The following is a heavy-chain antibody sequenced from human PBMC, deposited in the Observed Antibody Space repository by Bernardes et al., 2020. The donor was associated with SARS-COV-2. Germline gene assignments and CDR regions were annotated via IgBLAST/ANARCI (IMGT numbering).Heavy chain of an antibody. D-gene: IGHD2-2*01. J-gene: IGHJ4*02. Sequence: ASVKVSCKASGYTFTGYYMHWVRQAPGQGLEWMGWINPNSGGTNYAQKFQGRVTMTRDTSISTAYMELSRLRSDDTAVYYCAREEVVPAAANHFDYWGQGTLVTVSS. CDR2: INPNSGGT. V-gene: IGHV1-2*02. CDR1: GYTFTGYY. CDR3: AREEVVPAAANHFDY.